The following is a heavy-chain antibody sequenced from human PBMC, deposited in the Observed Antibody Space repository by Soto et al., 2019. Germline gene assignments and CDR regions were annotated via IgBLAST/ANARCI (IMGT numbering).Heavy chain of an antibody. V-gene: IGHV4-59*01. Sequence: SETLSLTCTVSGGSISSYYWSWIRQPPGKGLEWIGYIYYSGSTNYNPSLKSRVTISVDTSKNQFSLKLSSVTAADTAVYYCARVGGYCTNGVCEELDYWGQGTLVTVSA. D-gene: IGHD2-8*01. CDR2: IYYSGST. CDR1: GGSISSYY. CDR3: ARVGGYCTNGVCEELDY. J-gene: IGHJ4*02.